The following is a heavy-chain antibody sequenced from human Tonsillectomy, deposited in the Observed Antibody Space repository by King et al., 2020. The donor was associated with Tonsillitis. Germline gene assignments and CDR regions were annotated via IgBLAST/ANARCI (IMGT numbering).Heavy chain of an antibody. V-gene: IGHV3-21*01. J-gene: IGHJ4*02. Sequence: VQLVESGGGLVKPGGSLRLSCAASGFTFSIYSMNWVRQAPGKGLEWVSSISGSSSYIYYADSVKGRFTISRENAKNSLYLQMNSLRAEDTAVYYCARDDVNIAARPFDYWGRGTLVTVSS. CDR1: GFTFSIYS. CDR3: ARDDVNIAARPFDY. D-gene: IGHD6-6*01. CDR2: ISGSSSYI.